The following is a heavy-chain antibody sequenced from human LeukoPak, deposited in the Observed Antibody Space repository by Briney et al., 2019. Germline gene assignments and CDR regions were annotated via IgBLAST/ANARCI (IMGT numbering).Heavy chain of an antibody. CDR3: ARVSSSTGGNVDY. V-gene: IGHV3-23*01. CDR1: GFTFSTYD. D-gene: IGHD6-6*01. J-gene: IGHJ4*02. Sequence: GGSLRLSCAASGFTFSTYDMTWVRQAPGKGLEWVSVIRRSGGNTYYADSVRGRFTISRDDSKNTLFLQMDSLRAEDTAVYYCARVSSSTGGNVDYWGQGTLVTVSS. CDR2: IRRSGGNT.